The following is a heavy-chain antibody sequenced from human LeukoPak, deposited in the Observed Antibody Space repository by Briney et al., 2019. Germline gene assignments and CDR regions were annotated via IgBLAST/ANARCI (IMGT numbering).Heavy chain of an antibody. CDR2: INSDGSST. V-gene: IGHV3-74*01. J-gene: IGHJ6*03. D-gene: IGHD3-3*01. CDR3: AGDLEYYDFWSGYLQHMDV. CDR1: GFTFSSYW. Sequence: GGSLRLSCAASGFTFSSYWMHWVRQAPGKGLVWVSRINSDGSSTSYADSVKGRFTISRDNAKNTLYLQMNSLRAEDTAVYYCAGDLEYYDFWSGYLQHMDVWGKGTTVTVSS.